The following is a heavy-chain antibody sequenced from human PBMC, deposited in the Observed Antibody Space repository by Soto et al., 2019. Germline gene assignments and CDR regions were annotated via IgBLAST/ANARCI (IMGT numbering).Heavy chain of an antibody. D-gene: IGHD3-22*01. CDR3: ARHDPNYYDSSGYYNWFDP. J-gene: IGHJ5*02. V-gene: IGHV4-39*01. CDR1: GGSISSSSYY. Sequence: QLQLQESGPGLVKPSETLSLTCTVSGGSISSSSYYWGWIRQPPGKGLEWIGSIYYSGSTYYNPSPIRRVTRSVDTXMNXFXQKLSSVTAADTAVYYCARHDPNYYDSSGYYNWFDPWGQGTLVTVSS. CDR2: IYYSGST.